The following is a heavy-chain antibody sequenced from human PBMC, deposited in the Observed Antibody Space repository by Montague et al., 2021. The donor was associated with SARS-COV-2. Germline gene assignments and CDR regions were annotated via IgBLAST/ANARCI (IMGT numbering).Heavy chain of an antibody. CDR3: ARSVQFAYGLDV. Sequence: SETLSLTCTVSSGSISNYYWSWIRQPPGKGLERIGFISHTESTNYNSSRESRVSISIGTSKCQFALGVRSVTAAGTAVYYCARSVQFAYGLDVWGQGTTVTISS. J-gene: IGHJ6*01. CDR1: SGSISNYY. CDR2: ISHTEST. D-gene: IGHD3-16*01. V-gene: IGHV4-59*12.